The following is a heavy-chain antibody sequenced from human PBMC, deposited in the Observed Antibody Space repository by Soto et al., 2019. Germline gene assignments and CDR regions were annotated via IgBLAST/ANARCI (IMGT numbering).Heavy chain of an antibody. J-gene: IGHJ4*02. CDR1: GFTFSSSA. CDR3: ARDKRDLRFLEWSYYFDY. CDR2: ISYDGSNK. V-gene: IGHV3-30-3*01. Sequence: QVQLVESGGGVVQPGRSLRLSCAASGFTFSSSAMHWVRQAPGKGLEWVAVISYDGSNKYYADSVKGRFTISRDNSKNTLYLQMNSLRAEDTGVYYCARDKRDLRFLEWSYYFDYWGQGTLVTVSS. D-gene: IGHD3-3*01.